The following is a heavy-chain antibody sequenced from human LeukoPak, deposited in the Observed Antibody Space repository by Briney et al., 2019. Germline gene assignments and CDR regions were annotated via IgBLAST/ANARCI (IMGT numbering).Heavy chain of an antibody. J-gene: IGHJ4*02. Sequence: PSETLSLTCAVYGGSFSGYYWSWIRQPPGKGLEWIGEINYSGSTTYNPSLKSRVTISLDTSKNHFSLKLSSVTAAGTAVYYCARGGYYYDSSGYVLPFDYWGQGTLVTVSS. CDR2: INYSGST. CDR3: ARGGYYYDSSGYVLPFDY. CDR1: GGSFSGYY. V-gene: IGHV4-34*01. D-gene: IGHD3-22*01.